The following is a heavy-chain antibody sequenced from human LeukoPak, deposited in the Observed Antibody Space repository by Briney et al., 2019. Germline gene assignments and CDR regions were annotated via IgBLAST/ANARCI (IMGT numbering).Heavy chain of an antibody. CDR2: INSDGSST. CDR3: ARDPVTYCSGGSCYANWFYYYYMDV. V-gene: IGHV3-74*01. CDR1: GFTFSSYW. J-gene: IGHJ6*03. D-gene: IGHD2-15*01. Sequence: PGGSLRLSCAASGFTFSSYWMHWVRQAPGKGLVWVSRINSDGSSTSYADSVKGRFTISRDNAKNTLYLQMNSLRAEDTAVYYCARDPVTYCSGGSCYANWFYYYYMDVWGKGTTVTISS.